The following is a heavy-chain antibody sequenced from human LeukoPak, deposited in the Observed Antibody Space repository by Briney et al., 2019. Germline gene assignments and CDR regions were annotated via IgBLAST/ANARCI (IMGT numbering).Heavy chain of an antibody. D-gene: IGHD3-10*01. Sequence: SETLSLTCNVSGGSISGYHWSWVRQPAGKGLEWIGRIYTSGNTNYNPSLKGRVTMSVDTSKNQFSLNLSSVTAADTAVYYCARVEYSGYYGSGSYDYWGQGTLVTVSS. CDR1: GGSISGYH. CDR2: IYTSGNT. V-gene: IGHV4-4*07. J-gene: IGHJ4*02. CDR3: ARVEYSGYYGSGSYDY.